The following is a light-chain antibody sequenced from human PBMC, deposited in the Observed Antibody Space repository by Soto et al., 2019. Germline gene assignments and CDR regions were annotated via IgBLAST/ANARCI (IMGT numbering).Light chain of an antibody. V-gene: IGKV3-20*01. CDR1: QSVSSNY. Sequence: ESVLTQSPATLCLSPGESDTLSCRVSQSVSSNYLAWYQQKPGQAPKVLIYRASSRATGIPDRFSGSGSGTDFTLTISRLEPEDFAVYYCQQYGSSPLTFGGGTKVDTK. J-gene: IGKJ4*01. CDR3: QQYGSSPLT. CDR2: RAS.